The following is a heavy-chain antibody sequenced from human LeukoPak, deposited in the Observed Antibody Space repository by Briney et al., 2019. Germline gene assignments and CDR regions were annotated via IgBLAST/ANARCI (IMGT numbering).Heavy chain of an antibody. CDR3: ARASSVADHQYYFDY. CDR1: GGSISSSSYY. V-gene: IGHV4-39*07. D-gene: IGHD6-19*01. Sequence: PSETLSLTCTVSGGSISSSSYYWGWIRQPPGKGLEWIGSIYYSGSTYYNPSLKSRVTISVDTSKNQFSLKLSSVTAADTAVYYCARASSVADHQYYFDYWGQGTLVTVSS. J-gene: IGHJ4*02. CDR2: IYYSGST.